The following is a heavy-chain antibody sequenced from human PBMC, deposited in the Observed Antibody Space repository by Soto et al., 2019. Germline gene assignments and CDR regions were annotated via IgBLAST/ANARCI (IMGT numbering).Heavy chain of an antibody. CDR3: APGRLYCSPTRCYNRKGFDP. V-gene: IGHV1-8*01. Sequence: ASVKVACKAAGYTVASYGINWVQQSTGQGLEMMGWMDPNSGNTGYAQKFQGRVTMTRNTSISRAYMELSSLRSDDTAVYYCAPGRLYCSPTRCYNRKGFDPWAQGTLVTVSS. J-gene: IGHJ5*02. CDR2: MDPNSGNT. D-gene: IGHD2-2*02. CDR1: GYTVASYG.